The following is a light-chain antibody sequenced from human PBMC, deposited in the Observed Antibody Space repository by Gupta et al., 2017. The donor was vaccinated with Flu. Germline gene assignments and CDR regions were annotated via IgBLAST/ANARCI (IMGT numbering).Light chain of an antibody. CDR3: QQYYLVPRT. J-gene: IGKJ2*01. CDR2: EAS. CDR1: QDISHY. V-gene: IGKV1-33*01. Sequence: DIQMTQSPSSLSASVGDRVTITCQASQDISHYLNWYQQKPGKAPKVLIYEASHLEAGVPSRFTGGGSGTDFALTIDSLQPEDIGTYFCQQYYLVPRTFGQGTKLEIK.